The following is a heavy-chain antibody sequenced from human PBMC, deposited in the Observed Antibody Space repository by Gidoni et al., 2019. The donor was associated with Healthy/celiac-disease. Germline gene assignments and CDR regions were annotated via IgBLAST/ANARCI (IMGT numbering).Heavy chain of an antibody. Sequence: QVQLVQSGAEVKKPGSSVKVSCKASGGTFSSYAISWVRQSPGQGLEWMGGIIPIFGTANYAQKFQGRGTITADESTSTAYMELSSLRSEDTAVYYCARDRVWGHRLNNWFDPWGQGTLVTVSS. V-gene: IGHV1-69*01. CDR1: GGTFSSYA. CDR3: ARDRVWGHRLNNWFDP. CDR2: IIPIFGTA. J-gene: IGHJ5*02. D-gene: IGHD6-25*01.